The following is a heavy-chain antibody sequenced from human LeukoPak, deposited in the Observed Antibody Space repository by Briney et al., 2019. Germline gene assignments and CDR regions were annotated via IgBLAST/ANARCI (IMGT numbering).Heavy chain of an antibody. D-gene: IGHD7-27*01. Sequence: GGSLRLSCAASGFTFSGYSMHWVRQAPGEGLVWVSFISSSSTYIYYADSLKGRFTISRDNAKNSLYLQMNSLRAEDTAVYYCARDDPRWGTSGDYWGQGTLVTVSS. CDR1: GFTFSGYS. V-gene: IGHV3-21*01. CDR3: ARDDPRWGTSGDY. J-gene: IGHJ4*02. CDR2: ISSSSTYI.